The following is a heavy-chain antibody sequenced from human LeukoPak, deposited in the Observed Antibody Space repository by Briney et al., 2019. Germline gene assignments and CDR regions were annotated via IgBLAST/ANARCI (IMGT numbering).Heavy chain of an antibody. J-gene: IGHJ4*02. CDR3: ARHPSAVAGKTFDC. CDR2: IYYSGST. CDR1: GGSISSYY. V-gene: IGHV4-59*08. Sequence: SETLSLTCTVSGGSISSYYWSWIRQPPGKGLEWIGHIYYSGSTRYNSSLKSRVTILVDMSNNQFSLKLSSVTAADTAVYYCARHPSAVAGKTFDCWGQGTLVTVSS. D-gene: IGHD6-19*01.